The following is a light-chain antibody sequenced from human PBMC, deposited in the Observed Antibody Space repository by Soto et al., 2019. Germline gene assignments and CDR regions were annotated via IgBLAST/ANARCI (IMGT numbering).Light chain of an antibody. Sequence: AIQLTQSPSSLSASVGDRVTITGRASQGISSALAWYQQKPGKAPKLLIYDASSLESGVPSRFSGSGSWTDFTLTISSLQPEDVATDYCQPFNNYPLLTFGGGTKVEIK. J-gene: IGKJ4*01. CDR3: QPFNNYPLLT. CDR1: QGISSA. CDR2: DAS. V-gene: IGKV1D-13*01.